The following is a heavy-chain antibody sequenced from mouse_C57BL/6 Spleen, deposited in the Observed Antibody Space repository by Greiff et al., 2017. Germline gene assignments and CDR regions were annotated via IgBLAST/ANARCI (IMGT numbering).Heavy chain of an antibody. J-gene: IGHJ1*03. D-gene: IGHD1-1*01. V-gene: IGHV1-72*01. CDR1: GYTFTSYW. Sequence: QVQLQQPGAELVQPGASVKLSCKASGYTFTSYWMHWVKQRPGRGLEWIGRIDPNSGGTKYNEKFKSKATLTVDKPSSTAYMQLSSLTSEDSAVYYCARSIYYGSSYEWYFDVWGTGTTVTVSS. CDR2: IDPNSGGT. CDR3: ARSIYYGSSYEWYFDV.